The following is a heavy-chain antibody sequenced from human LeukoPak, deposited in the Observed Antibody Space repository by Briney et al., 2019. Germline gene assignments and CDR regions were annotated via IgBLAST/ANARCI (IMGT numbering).Heavy chain of an antibody. J-gene: IGHJ4*02. D-gene: IGHD6-13*01. Sequence: PGGSLRLSCAASGFTVSSNYMSWVRQAPGKGLEWVSVIYSGGSTYYADSVKGRFTISRDNSKNMLYLQMNSLRAEDTAVYYCARWSRLNTIAAPQDWGQGTLVTVSS. CDR2: IYSGGST. CDR3: ARWSRLNTIAAPQD. CDR1: GFTVSSNY. V-gene: IGHV3-53*01.